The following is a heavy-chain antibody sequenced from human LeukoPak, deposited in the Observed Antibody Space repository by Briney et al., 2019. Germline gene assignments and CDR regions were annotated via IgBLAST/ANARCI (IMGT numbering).Heavy chain of an antibody. CDR2: IYYSGST. J-gene: IGHJ4*02. V-gene: IGHV4-39*01. CDR3: ARRPYSSSWYLSFDY. CDR1: GGSFSGYY. D-gene: IGHD6-13*01. Sequence: SETLSLTCAVYGGSFSGYYWGWIRQPPGKGLEWIGSIYYSGSTYYNPSLKSRVTISVDTSKNQFSLKLSSVTAADTAVYYCARRPYSSSWYLSFDYWGQGTLVTVSS.